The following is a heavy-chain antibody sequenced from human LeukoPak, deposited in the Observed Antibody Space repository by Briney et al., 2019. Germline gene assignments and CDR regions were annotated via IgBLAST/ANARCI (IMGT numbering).Heavy chain of an antibody. CDR2: ISSSGSTI. J-gene: IGHJ4*02. CDR1: GFTFSSYE. V-gene: IGHV3-48*03. Sequence: GGSLRLSCAASGFTFSSYEMNWVRQAPGKGLEWVSYISSSGSTIYYADSVKGRFTISRDNAKNSLYLQMNSLRAEDTAVYYCARVFYGSGSYYYSLDYWGQGTRVTVSS. D-gene: IGHD3-10*01. CDR3: ARVFYGSGSYYYSLDY.